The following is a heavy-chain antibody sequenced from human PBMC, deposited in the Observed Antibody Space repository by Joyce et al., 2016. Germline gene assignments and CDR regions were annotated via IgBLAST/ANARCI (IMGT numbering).Heavy chain of an antibody. Sequence: DVQLVESGGNLVQPGGSLRLSCAACGFSFSNYWMHWVRQAPGKGLVWVSHISSDGSNTRYVDSVNGRFTVSRDNAKTTLFLQMDSLRVEDTGVYYCARDNVGSVDYWGQGTLVTVSS. J-gene: IGHJ4*02. CDR2: ISSDGSNT. CDR1: GFSFSNYW. D-gene: IGHD1-26*01. CDR3: ARDNVGSVDY. V-gene: IGHV3-74*01.